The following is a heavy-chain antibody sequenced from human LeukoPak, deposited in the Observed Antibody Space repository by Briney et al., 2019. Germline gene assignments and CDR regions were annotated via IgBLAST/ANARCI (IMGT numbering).Heavy chain of an antibody. CDR1: GGSISSYY. CDR3: ARYLVSEMATIRGYFDY. V-gene: IGHV4-59*01. CDR2: IYYSGST. Sequence: KTSETLSLTCTVSGGSISSYYWSWIRQPPGKGLEWLGYIYYSGSTNYNPSLKSRVTISVDTSKNQFSLKLSSVTAADTAVYYCARYLVSEMATIRGYFDYWGQGTLVTVSS. D-gene: IGHD5-24*01. J-gene: IGHJ4*02.